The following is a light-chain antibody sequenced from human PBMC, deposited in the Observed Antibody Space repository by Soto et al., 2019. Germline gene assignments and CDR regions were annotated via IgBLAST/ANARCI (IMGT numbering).Light chain of an antibody. Sequence: AIQMTQSPSSLSASVGDRVTIACRASQDIRNDLGWYQQKPGRAPKLLIFSTSNLQGGVPSRFSGSGSGTDFTLTISRLQPEDLATYYCLQHYNYPWTFGQGTKVEIK. V-gene: IGKV1-6*01. CDR2: STS. CDR3: LQHYNYPWT. CDR1: QDIRND. J-gene: IGKJ1*01.